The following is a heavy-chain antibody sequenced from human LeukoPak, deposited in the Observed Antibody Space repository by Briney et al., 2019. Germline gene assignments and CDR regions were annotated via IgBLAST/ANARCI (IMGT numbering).Heavy chain of an antibody. J-gene: IGHJ4*02. CDR2: INPRCGST. CDR3: ARDLLGVFDY. V-gene: IGHV1-46*01. CDR1: VYTFPRYY. D-gene: IGHD2-8*02. Sequence: ASDKVSCKASVYTFPRYYILWVRQAPGQGVEWMGIINPRCGSTRYAQKFQGRVTMTRDTSTSTVYMELSSLRSEDTAVYYCARDLLGVFDYWGQGTLVTVSS.